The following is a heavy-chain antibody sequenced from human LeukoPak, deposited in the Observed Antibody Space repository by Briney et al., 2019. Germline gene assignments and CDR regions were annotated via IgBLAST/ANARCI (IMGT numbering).Heavy chain of an antibody. CDR2: ISYDGSNK. J-gene: IGHJ3*02. D-gene: IGHD1-1*01. Sequence: GGSLRLSCAASGFTFSSYGMHWVRQAPGKGLEWVAVISYDGSNKYYADSVKGRFTISRDNSKNTLYLQMNSLRAEDTAVYYCAKEGYADAFDIWGQGTVVTVSS. CDR3: AKEGYADAFDI. CDR1: GFTFSSYG. V-gene: IGHV3-30*18.